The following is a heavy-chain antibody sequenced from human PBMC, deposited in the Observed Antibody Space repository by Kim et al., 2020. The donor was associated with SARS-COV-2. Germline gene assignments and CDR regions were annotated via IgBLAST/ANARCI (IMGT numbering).Heavy chain of an antibody. D-gene: IGHD6-13*01. V-gene: IGHV3-23*01. CDR3: AKVIARRRVFDY. Sequence: YYADSVKGRLTISRDNSKNTLYLQMNSLRAEDTAVYYCAKVIARRRVFDYWGQGTLVTVSS. J-gene: IGHJ4*02.